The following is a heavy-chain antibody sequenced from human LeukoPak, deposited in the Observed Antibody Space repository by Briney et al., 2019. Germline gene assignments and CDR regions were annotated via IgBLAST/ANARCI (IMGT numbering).Heavy chain of an antibody. CDR3: ASSRNGGDYFDY. J-gene: IGHJ4*02. CDR1: GVSISSGDYY. CDR2: IYYSGST. Sequence: NPSETLSLTCTVSGVSISSGDYYWSWIRQPPGKGLEWIGYIYYSGSTYYNPSLKSRVTISVDTSKNQFSLKLSSVTAADTAVYYCASSRNGGDYFDYWGQGTLVTVSS. D-gene: IGHD1-1*01. V-gene: IGHV4-30-4*01.